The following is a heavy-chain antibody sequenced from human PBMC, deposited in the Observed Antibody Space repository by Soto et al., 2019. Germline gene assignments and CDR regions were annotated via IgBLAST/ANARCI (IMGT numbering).Heavy chain of an antibody. Sequence: GGSLRLSCAASGFTFSSYAMHWVRQAPGKGLEWVAVISYDGSNKYYADSVKGRFTISRDNSKNTLYLQMNSLRAEDTAVYYCAIDGKAYYDILTGRRYYYGMDVWGQGTTVTVSS. CDR2: ISYDGSNK. V-gene: IGHV3-30-3*01. J-gene: IGHJ6*02. CDR1: GFTFSSYA. D-gene: IGHD3-9*01. CDR3: AIDGKAYYDILTGRRYYYGMDV.